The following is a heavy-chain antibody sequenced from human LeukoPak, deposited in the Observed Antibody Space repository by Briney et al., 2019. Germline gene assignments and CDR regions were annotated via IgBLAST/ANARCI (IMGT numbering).Heavy chain of an antibody. Sequence: SGGSLRLSCEDSGFTFSNYWMGWVRQAPGKGLEWVSSISSSSSYIYYADSVKGRFTISRDNAKNSLYLQMNSLRAEDTAVYYCARGSSTSCLDAFDIWGQGTMVTVSS. CDR3: ARGSSTSCLDAFDI. V-gene: IGHV3-21*01. J-gene: IGHJ3*02. CDR1: GFTFSNYW. CDR2: ISSSSSYI. D-gene: IGHD2-2*01.